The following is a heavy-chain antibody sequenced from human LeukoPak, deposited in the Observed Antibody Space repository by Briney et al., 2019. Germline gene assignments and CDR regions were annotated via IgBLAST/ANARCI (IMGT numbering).Heavy chain of an antibody. Sequence: SETLSLTCTASGDSITSGPYFWNWIRQPAGKKLEWIGRTYSSGSAIYNPSLNSRVTISIDTSKNQFSLKLSSVTAADTAVYYCARDGCGGSCFHYYYYYMDVWGKGTTVTISS. CDR1: GDSITSGPYF. CDR3: ARDGCGGSCFHYYYYYMDV. CDR2: TYSSGSA. V-gene: IGHV4-61*02. J-gene: IGHJ6*03. D-gene: IGHD2-15*01.